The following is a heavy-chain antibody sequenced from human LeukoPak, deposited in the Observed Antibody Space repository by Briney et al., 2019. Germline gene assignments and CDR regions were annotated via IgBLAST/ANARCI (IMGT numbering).Heavy chain of an antibody. Sequence: PGRSLRLSCAASGFTFSSYGMHWVRQAPGKGLEWVAVISYDGSNEYYADSVKGRFTISRDNSKNTLYLQTNSLRAEDTAVYYCAKEEQVGAFDYWGQGTLVTVSS. D-gene: IGHD1-26*01. J-gene: IGHJ4*02. CDR3: AKEEQVGAFDY. V-gene: IGHV3-30*18. CDR1: GFTFSSYG. CDR2: ISYDGSNE.